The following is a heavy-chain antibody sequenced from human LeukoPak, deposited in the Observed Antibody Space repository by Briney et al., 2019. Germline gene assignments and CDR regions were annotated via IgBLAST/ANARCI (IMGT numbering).Heavy chain of an antibody. CDR3: ATRHRYSGSLDY. V-gene: IGHV1-24*01. Sequence: ASVKVSCKVSGYTLTELSMHWVRQAPGEGLEWMGGFDPEDGETIYAQKFQGRVTMTEDTSTDTAYMELSSLRSEDTAVYYCATRHRYSGSLDYWGQGTLVTVSS. CDR1: GYTLTELS. D-gene: IGHD1-26*01. CDR2: FDPEDGET. J-gene: IGHJ4*02.